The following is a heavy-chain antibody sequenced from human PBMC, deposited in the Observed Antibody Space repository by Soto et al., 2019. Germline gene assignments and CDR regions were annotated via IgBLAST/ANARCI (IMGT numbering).Heavy chain of an antibody. CDR3: ARQSTYYYYGMDV. CDR2: IYYSGST. V-gene: IGHV4-39*01. Sequence: SETVSLTXTVSGGSISSSNYYWGWIRQPPGKGLEWIGSIYYSGSTCYNPSLKSRVTISVDTSKNQFSLKLSSVTAADTAAYYCARQSTYYYYGMDVWGQGTTVTVS. J-gene: IGHJ6*02. CDR1: GGSISSSNYY.